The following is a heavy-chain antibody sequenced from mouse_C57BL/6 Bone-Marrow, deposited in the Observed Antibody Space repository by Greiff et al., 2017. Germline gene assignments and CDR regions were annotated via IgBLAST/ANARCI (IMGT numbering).Heavy chain of an antibody. J-gene: IGHJ2*01. Sequence: QVQLQQSGAELARPGASVKMSCKASGYTFTSYTMHWVKQRPGQGLEWIGSLNPSSGYTKYNQKFKDKATLTADKSSSTAYMQLSSLTSEDSAVYYCARGGSFDYWGQGTTLTVSS. CDR2: LNPSSGYT. D-gene: IGHD1-1*02. CDR3: ARGGSFDY. V-gene: IGHV1-4*01. CDR1: GYTFTSYT.